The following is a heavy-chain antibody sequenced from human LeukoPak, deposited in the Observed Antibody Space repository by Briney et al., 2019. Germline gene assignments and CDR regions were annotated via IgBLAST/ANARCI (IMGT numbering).Heavy chain of an antibody. CDR2: ISSSSSYI. V-gene: IGHV3-21*01. D-gene: IGHD2-2*01. CDR1: GFTFSSYS. Sequence: GGSLRLSCAASGFTFSSYSMNWVRQAPGKGLVWVSSISSSSSYIYYADSVKGRFTISRDNAKNSLYLQMNSLRAEDTAVYYCARVGYCSSTSCYDAFAFDIWGQGTMVTVSS. CDR3: ARVGYCSSTSCYDAFAFDI. J-gene: IGHJ3*02.